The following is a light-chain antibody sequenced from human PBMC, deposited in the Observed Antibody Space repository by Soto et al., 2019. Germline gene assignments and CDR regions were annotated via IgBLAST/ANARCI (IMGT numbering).Light chain of an antibody. J-gene: IGKJ4*01. Sequence: EIVITQSPATLSVSPGETATLSCRASQSVSYNLAWYQQKPGQGPSLLIYGAFTRATGIPARFSGSGSGTEFTLTISSLQSEDFAVYYCQQYKNWPPLTFGGGTKVEIK. CDR3: QQYKNWPPLT. V-gene: IGKV3-15*01. CDR1: QSVSYN. CDR2: GAF.